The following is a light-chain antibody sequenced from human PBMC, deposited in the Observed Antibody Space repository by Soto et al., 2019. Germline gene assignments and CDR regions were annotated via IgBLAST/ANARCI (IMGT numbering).Light chain of an antibody. CDR2: GAS. J-gene: IGKJ1*01. Sequence: EIVLTQSSGTLSLSPGERATLSCRAIQSVGSSHLAWYQQKPGQAPRLLIYGASSRATGIPDRFSGSGSGTDFTLTISRMEPEAFAVYYCQQYGSAPWTFGQGTKVDIK. CDR3: QQYGSAPWT. V-gene: IGKV3-20*01. CDR1: QSVGSSH.